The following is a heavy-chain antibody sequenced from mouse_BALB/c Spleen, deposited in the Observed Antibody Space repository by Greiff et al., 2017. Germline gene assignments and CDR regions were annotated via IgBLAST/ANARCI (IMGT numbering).Heavy chain of an antibody. D-gene: IGHD2-4*01. CDR1: GYTFTSYY. J-gene: IGHJ4*01. V-gene: IGHV1S81*02. CDR2: INPSNGGT. Sequence: QVQLKQSGAELVKPGASVKLSCKASGYTFTSYYMYWVKQRPGQGLEWIGEINPSNGGTNFNEKFKSKATLTVDKSSSTAYMQLSSLTSEDSAVYYCTRRSTMITTAMDYWGQGTSVTVSS. CDR3: TRRSTMITTAMDY.